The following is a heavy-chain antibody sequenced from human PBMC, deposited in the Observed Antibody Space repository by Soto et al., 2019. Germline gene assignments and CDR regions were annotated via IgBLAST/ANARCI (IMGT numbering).Heavy chain of an antibody. CDR1: GGSISSSSYY. V-gene: IGHV4-39*01. J-gene: IGHJ4*02. D-gene: IGHD5-12*01. CDR3: ARQGGYDFEGTFDY. CDR2: IYYSGST. Sequence: SETLSLTCTVSGGSISSSSYYWGWIRQPPGKGLEWIGSIYYSGSTYYNPSLKSRVTISVDTSKNQFSLKLSSVTAADTAVYYCARQGGYDFEGTFDYWGQGTLVTVSS.